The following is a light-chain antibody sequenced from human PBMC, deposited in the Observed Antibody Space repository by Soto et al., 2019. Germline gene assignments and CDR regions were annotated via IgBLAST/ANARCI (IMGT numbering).Light chain of an antibody. CDR3: QHYNSYSEA. CDR1: QSLLHSDGKTY. Sequence: ISCKSSQSLLHSDGKTYLYWYLQKPGQPPQLLIYEVSNRFSGVPDRFSGSGSGTEFTLTISSLQPDDFATYYCQHYNSYSEAFGQGTKVDIK. V-gene: IGKV2D-29*01. CDR2: EVS. J-gene: IGKJ1*01.